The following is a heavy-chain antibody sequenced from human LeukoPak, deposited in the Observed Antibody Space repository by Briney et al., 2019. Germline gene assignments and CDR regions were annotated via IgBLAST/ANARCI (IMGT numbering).Heavy chain of an antibody. Sequence: SETLSLTCTVSGGSVSSGSYYWNWIRQPPGKGLEWIGYLYYSGSTNYNPSLKSRVSISVDTSKNQFSLKLSSVTAADTAVYYCAGESYYYDGSGIRYYSGMDVWGQGTTVTVSS. V-gene: IGHV4-61*01. J-gene: IGHJ6*02. CDR2: LYYSGST. CDR1: GGSVSSGSYY. D-gene: IGHD3-22*01. CDR3: AGESYYYDGSGIRYYSGMDV.